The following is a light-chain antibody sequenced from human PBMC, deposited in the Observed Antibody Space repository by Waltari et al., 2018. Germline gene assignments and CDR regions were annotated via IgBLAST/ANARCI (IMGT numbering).Light chain of an antibody. Sequence: DIQLTQSPSSVSASIVDRVTISCRASQDIGRFLVWYQQTPGSAPKLLIFDTSSLQSGVPSRFSGSGSGTEFTLTIGSLQPEDFATYYCQQLNSYPLTFGGGTKVEIK. CDR3: QQLNSYPLT. CDR2: DTS. CDR1: QDIGRF. J-gene: IGKJ4*01. V-gene: IGKV1-9*01.